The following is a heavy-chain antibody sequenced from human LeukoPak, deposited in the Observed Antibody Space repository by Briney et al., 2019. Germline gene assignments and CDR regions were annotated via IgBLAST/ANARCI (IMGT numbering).Heavy chain of an antibody. CDR1: GFTFSSYA. Sequence: GGSLRLSCAASGFTFSSYAMSWVRQAPGKGLEWVSAISGSGGSTYYADSVKGRFTISRDNSKNTLYLQMNSLRAEDTAVYYCARGWYYGSGSDPLSSWGQGTLVTVSS. CDR3: ARGWYYGSGSDPLSS. J-gene: IGHJ4*02. D-gene: IGHD3-10*01. V-gene: IGHV3-23*01. CDR2: ISGSGGST.